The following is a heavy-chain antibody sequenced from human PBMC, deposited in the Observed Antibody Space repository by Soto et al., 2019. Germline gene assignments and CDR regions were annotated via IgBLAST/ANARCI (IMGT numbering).Heavy chain of an antibody. Sequence: PSETHSLTSTVYGGSCIGYYWSWIRQPPGKGLEWIGEINHSGSTNYNPSLKSRVTISVDTSKNQFSLKLSSVTAADTAVYYCARARIVVVPAAEQQLVRYFDYWGQGTLVTVSS. CDR2: INHSGST. J-gene: IGHJ4*02. CDR3: ARARIVVVPAAEQQLVRYFDY. V-gene: IGHV4-34*09. CDR1: GGSCIGYY. D-gene: IGHD2-2*01.